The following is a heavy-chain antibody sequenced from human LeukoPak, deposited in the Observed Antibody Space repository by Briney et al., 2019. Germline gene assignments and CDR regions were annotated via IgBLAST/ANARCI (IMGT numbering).Heavy chain of an antibody. CDR2: INAGYGNT. Sequence: ASVKVSCKASGYTFTGYYMHWVRQAPGQRLEWMGWINAGYGNTQYSQKFQGRVTITRDTSASTAYMELSSLRSEDTAVYYRARDKWEVFDYWGQGTLVTVSS. V-gene: IGHV1-3*01. CDR3: ARDKWEVFDY. D-gene: IGHD1-26*01. CDR1: GYTFTGYY. J-gene: IGHJ4*02.